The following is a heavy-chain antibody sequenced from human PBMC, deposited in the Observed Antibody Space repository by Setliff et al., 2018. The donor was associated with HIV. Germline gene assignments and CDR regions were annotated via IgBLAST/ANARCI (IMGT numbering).Heavy chain of an antibody. D-gene: IGHD6-6*01. CDR3: ARATNGSRAGTGLYFDS. CDR2: INYSGKT. CDR1: GGSFSGFY. J-gene: IGHJ4*02. V-gene: IGHV4-34*01. Sequence: ASETLSLTCGISGGSFSGFYWAWIRQPPGKGLEWIGEINYSGKTNKNPSLKSRVTISADTSRTQFSLNLISVTAADTAVYYCARATNGSRAGTGLYFDSWGQGALVTVSS.